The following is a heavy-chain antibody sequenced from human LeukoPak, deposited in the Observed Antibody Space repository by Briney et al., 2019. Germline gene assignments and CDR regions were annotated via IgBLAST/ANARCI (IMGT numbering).Heavy chain of an antibody. Sequence: GGSLRLSCAASGFTFDDYAMHWVRQAPGKGLEWVSGISWNSGSIGYADSVKGRFTISRDNAKNSLYLQMNSLRAEDTALYYCAKEKDHYGSGSYAFDYWGQGTLVTVSS. J-gene: IGHJ4*02. V-gene: IGHV3-9*01. D-gene: IGHD3-10*01. CDR2: ISWNSGSI. CDR3: AKEKDHYGSGSYAFDY. CDR1: GFTFDDYA.